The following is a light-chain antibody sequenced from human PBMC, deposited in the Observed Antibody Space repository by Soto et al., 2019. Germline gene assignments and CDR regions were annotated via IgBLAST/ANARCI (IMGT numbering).Light chain of an antibody. Sequence: QSVLTQPPSVSAAPGQKVTISCSGSSSNIAINSVSWFQQFPGTAPKLLIYDNDKRPSGIPDRISGAKSGTSATLGITGLQTGDEADYYCGAWDSSLSGVVFGGGTKVTVL. V-gene: IGLV1-51*01. CDR1: SSNIAINS. CDR2: DND. J-gene: IGLJ2*01. CDR3: GAWDSSLSGVV.